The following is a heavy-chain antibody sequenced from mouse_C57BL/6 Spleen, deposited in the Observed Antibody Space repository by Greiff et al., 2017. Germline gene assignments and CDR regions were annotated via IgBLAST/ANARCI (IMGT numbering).Heavy chain of an antibody. J-gene: IGHJ4*01. CDR1: GFTFSSYG. CDR3: ARGGYYNAMDY. D-gene: IGHD2-12*01. CDR2: ISSGGSYT. V-gene: IGHV5-6*01. Sequence: LVESGGDLVKPGGSLKLSCAASGFTFSSYGMSWVRQTPDKRLEWVATISSGGSYTYYPDSVKGRFTISRDNAKNTLYLQMSSLKSEDTAMYYCARGGYYNAMDYWGQGTSVTVSS.